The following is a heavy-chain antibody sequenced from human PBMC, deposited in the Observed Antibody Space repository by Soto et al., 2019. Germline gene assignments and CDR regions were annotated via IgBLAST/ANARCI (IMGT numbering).Heavy chain of an antibody. V-gene: IGHV1-69*19. CDR3: ARGSHSPGIAVAGYYF. CDR1: GVPLSSYA. D-gene: IGHD6-19*01. CDR2: IIPIFGTA. Sequence: QVQLVQSGAEVKKPGSSVKVSCKASGVPLSSYAINWVRQAPGQGLEWMGGIIPIFGTANYAQRFQGRVTITADESTSTAYMELSSLTSEDTAMYYCARGSHSPGIAVAGYYFWGQGTLVTVSS. J-gene: IGHJ4*02.